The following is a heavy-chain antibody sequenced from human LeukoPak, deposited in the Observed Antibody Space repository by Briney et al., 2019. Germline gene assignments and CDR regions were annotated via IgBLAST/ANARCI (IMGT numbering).Heavy chain of an antibody. J-gene: IGHJ3*02. CDR2: IWYDGRNK. CDR1: GFTLSRYG. D-gene: IGHD3-10*01. V-gene: IGHV3-33*01. CDR3: ARDRVPMAYHDAFDI. Sequence: GGSLRLSCAASGFTLSRYGMHWVRQAPGKGLEWVAAIWYDGRNKYYADSVKGRSTISRDTSKNTVYLQMNSLRAEDTAVYYCARDRVPMAYHDAFDIWGQGTMVTVSS.